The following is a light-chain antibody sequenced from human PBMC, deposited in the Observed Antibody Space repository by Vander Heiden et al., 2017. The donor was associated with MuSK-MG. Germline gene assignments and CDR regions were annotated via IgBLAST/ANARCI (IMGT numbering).Light chain of an antibody. V-gene: IGLV2-11*01. Sequence: QSALTQPRSVSGSPGQSVTISCTGTSSDVGGYNYVSWYQQHPGKAPKLMIYDVSKRPAGVPGRFSGSKSGNTASLTISVRKAEDEADYYCCSDAGSYTYVFGTGTKVTVL. CDR2: DVS. J-gene: IGLJ1*01. CDR1: SSDVGGYNY. CDR3: CSDAGSYTYV.